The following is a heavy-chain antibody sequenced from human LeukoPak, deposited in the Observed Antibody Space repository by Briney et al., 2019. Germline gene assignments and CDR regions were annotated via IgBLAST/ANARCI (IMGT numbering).Heavy chain of an antibody. CDR3: ARDLMTTPTWDFDY. CDR1: GYTFTNYY. V-gene: IGHV1-46*01. D-gene: IGHD3-16*01. J-gene: IGHJ4*02. CDR2: INPSGGST. Sequence: ASVKVSCKASGYTFTNYYIHWVRQAPGQGLEWMGIINPSGGSTSYAQKFQGRVTVTRDTSISTAYMELSRLESDDTAVYYCARDLMTTPTWDFDYWGQGTLVTVAS.